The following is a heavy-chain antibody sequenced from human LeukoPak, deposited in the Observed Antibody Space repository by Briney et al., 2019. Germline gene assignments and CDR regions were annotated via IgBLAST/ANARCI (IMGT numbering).Heavy chain of an antibody. Sequence: SETLSLTCTVSGGSISSYYWSWIRQPPGKGLEWIGYIYYSGSTNYNPSLKSRVTISVDTSKNQFSLKLSSVTAADTAVYYCASRVTGYGWYFDLWGRGTLVTVSS. CDR1: GGSISSYY. V-gene: IGHV4-59*01. CDR3: ASRVTGYGWYFDL. J-gene: IGHJ2*01. D-gene: IGHD5-12*01. CDR2: IYYSGST.